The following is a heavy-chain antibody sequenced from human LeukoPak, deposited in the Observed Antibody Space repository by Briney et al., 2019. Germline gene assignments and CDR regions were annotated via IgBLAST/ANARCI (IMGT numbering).Heavy chain of an antibody. CDR2: ISSSSSTK. CDR1: GFTFSSYS. V-gene: IGHV3-48*01. J-gene: IGHJ4*02. Sequence: GGSLRLSCAASGFTFSSYSMNWVRQAPGKGLEWVSYISSSSSTKYYADSMKGRFTISRDNSKNTLYLQMNSLRAEDTAVYYCAKEGDIYDYWGQGALVTVSS. D-gene: IGHD2-15*01. CDR3: AKEGDIYDY.